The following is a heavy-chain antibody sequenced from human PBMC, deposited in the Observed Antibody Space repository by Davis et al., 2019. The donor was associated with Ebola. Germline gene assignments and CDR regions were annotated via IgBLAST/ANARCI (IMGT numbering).Heavy chain of an antibody. CDR3: ASAAGSGWEFYFNGMDV. V-gene: IGHV3-23*01. Sequence: GESLKTSCAASGSTFSSYAMSSVRQAPGQGLEWVPAITGSGGSTYYEDPVKGRSTIPRDNSENSPFLQMNFLRAEDTAVYYCASAAGSGWEFYFNGMDVWGQGTTVTVSS. D-gene: IGHD6-19*01. CDR1: GSTFSSYA. J-gene: IGHJ6*02. CDR2: ITGSGGST.